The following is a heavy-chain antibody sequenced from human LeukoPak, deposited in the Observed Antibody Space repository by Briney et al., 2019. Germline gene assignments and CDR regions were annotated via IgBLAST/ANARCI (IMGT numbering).Heavy chain of an antibody. Sequence: LTGGSLRLSCAASGFTFSSYSMNWVRQAPGKGLEWVASISYDGSNKYYADSVKGRFTISRDNSKNTLYLQMNSLRAEDTAVYYCAKDSEYGLGDYWGQGTLVTVSS. CDR3: AKDSEYGLGDY. CDR1: GFTFSSYS. CDR2: ISYDGSNK. V-gene: IGHV3-30*18. J-gene: IGHJ4*02. D-gene: IGHD2/OR15-2a*01.